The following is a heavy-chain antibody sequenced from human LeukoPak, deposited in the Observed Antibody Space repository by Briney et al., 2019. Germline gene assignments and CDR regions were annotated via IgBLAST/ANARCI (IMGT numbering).Heavy chain of an antibody. CDR3: AKDSVLGDYGLGAFDI. Sequence: GGSLRLSCAASGFTFSSYGMHWVRQAPGKGLEWVAVISYDGSNKYHADSVKGRFTISRDNSKNTLYLQMNSLRAEDTAVYYCAKDSVLGDYGLGAFDIWGQGTMVTVSS. D-gene: IGHD4-17*01. J-gene: IGHJ3*02. CDR1: GFTFSSYG. V-gene: IGHV3-30*18. CDR2: ISYDGSNK.